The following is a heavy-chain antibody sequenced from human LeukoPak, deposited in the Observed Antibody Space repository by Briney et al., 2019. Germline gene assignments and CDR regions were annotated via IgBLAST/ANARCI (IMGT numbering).Heavy chain of an antibody. J-gene: IGHJ3*02. V-gene: IGHV3-23*01. Sequence: GGSLRLSCAASGFAFSSYAMSWVRQAPGKGLEWVSNISGGRGSTYYADSVKGRFTISRGNSKNTLYLQMNSLRAEDAAVYYCAKVDDSSGYYYALPFDIWGQGTMVAVSS. CDR1: GFAFSSYA. CDR3: AKVDDSSGYYYALPFDI. D-gene: IGHD3-22*01. CDR2: ISGGRGST.